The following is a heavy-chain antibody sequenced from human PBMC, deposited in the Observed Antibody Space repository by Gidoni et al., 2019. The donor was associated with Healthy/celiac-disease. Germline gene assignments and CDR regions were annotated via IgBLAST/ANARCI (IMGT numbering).Heavy chain of an antibody. J-gene: IGHJ6*02. CDR3: ARDGDGGYYGMDV. Sequence: QVQLQESGPGLVKPSETLSLTCPVSGGSISSYYWSWIRQPPGKGLEWIGYIYYSGSTNYNPSLKSRVTISVDTSKNQFSLKLSSVTAADTAVYYCARDGDGGYYGMDVWGQGTTVTVSS. V-gene: IGHV4-59*01. CDR1: GGSISSYY. CDR2: IYYSGST. D-gene: IGHD3-16*01.